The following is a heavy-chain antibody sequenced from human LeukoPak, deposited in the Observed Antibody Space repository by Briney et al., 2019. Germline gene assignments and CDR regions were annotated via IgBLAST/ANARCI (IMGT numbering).Heavy chain of an antibody. CDR3: ARGPRDFYYGSGGYEINYYYGMDD. V-gene: IGHV4-59*01. J-gene: IGHJ6*02. Sequence: PSETLSLTCTVSGGSISSYYWSWIRQPPGKGLEWIGYIYYSGSTNYSPSLKSRVTISVDTSKNQFSLKLSSVTAADTAVYYCARGPRDFYYGSGGYEINYYYGMDDWGQGTTVTVSS. D-gene: IGHD3-10*01. CDR1: GGSISSYY. CDR2: IYYSGST.